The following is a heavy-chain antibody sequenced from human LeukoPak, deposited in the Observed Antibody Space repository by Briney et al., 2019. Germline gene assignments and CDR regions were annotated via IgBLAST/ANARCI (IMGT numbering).Heavy chain of an antibody. V-gene: IGHV2-70*11. J-gene: IGHJ6*03. CDR1: GFSLSTSGMC. CDR2: IDWDDDK. D-gene: IGHD5-18*01. Sequence: SGPTLVNPTQTLTLTCTFSGFSLSTSGMCVSWIRQPPGKALEWLARIDWDDDKYYSTSLKTRLTISKDTSKNQVVLTRTNMDPVDTVTYYCARTVDTAYYYYMDVWGKGTTVTVSS. CDR3: ARTVDTAYYYYMDV.